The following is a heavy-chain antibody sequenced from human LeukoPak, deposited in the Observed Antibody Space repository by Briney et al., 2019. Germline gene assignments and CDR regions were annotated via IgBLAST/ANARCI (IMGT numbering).Heavy chain of an antibody. CDR3: ARDGESITIFGVADHYMDV. CDR1: GYTFTIYA. V-gene: IGHV7-4-1*02. D-gene: IGHD3-3*01. Sequence: GASVTVSCKASGYTFTIYAMNWVRQAPGQGLEWMGWINTNTGNPTYAQGFTGRFVFSLDTSVSTAYLQISSLKAEDTAVYYCARDGESITIFGVADHYMDVWGKGTTVTVSS. CDR2: INTNTGNP. J-gene: IGHJ6*03.